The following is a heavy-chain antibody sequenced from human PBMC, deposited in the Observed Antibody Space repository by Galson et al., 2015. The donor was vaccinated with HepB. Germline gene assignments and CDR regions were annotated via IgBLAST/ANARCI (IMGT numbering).Heavy chain of an antibody. V-gene: IGHV3-33*01. CDR2: IWYDGSNK. CDR3: ARGNEPDGGPAAASERSNFDY. Sequence: SLRLSCAASGFTFSSYGMHWVRQAPGKGLEWVAVIWYDGSNKYYADSVKGRFTISRDNSKNTLYLQMNSLRAEDTAVYYCARGNEPDGGPAAASERSNFDYWGQGTLVTVSS. J-gene: IGHJ4*02. D-gene: IGHD6-13*01. CDR1: GFTFSSYG.